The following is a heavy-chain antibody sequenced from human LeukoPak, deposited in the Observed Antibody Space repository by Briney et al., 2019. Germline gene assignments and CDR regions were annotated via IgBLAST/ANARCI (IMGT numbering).Heavy chain of an antibody. CDR1: GFTFSSHG. D-gene: IGHD1-20*01. CDR2: IWYDGSKK. Sequence: GGSLRLPCAASGFTFSSHGMHWVRQAPGKGLEWVAVIWYDGSKKYYADSVTGRFSISRDNSKNALSLQMNSLRAEDTAVYYCARLTGEALDYWGQGTLVTVSS. J-gene: IGHJ4*02. CDR3: ARLTGEALDY. V-gene: IGHV3-33*01.